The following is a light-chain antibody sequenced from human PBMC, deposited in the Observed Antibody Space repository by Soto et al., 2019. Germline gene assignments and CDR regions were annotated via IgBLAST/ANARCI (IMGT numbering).Light chain of an antibody. Sequence: DIQMTQSPSALSASVGDRVTITCRASQGIDHWLAWYQQKPGKAPKVLVYKASILEGGVPSRFSGSESGTEFTLTISSLQPDDFETYYCQQYYTYPYTFGQGTKLDMK. CDR3: QQYYTYPYT. V-gene: IGKV1-5*03. J-gene: IGKJ2*01. CDR2: KAS. CDR1: QGIDHW.